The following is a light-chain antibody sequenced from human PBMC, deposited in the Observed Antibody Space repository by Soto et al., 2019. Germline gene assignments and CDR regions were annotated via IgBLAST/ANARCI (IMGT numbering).Light chain of an antibody. Sequence: DIQMTQSPSPLSGSVGDRVTITCRARQTISSWLAWYQQKPGKAPKLLIYKASTLKSGVPSRFSGSGSGTEFTLTISSLQPDDFATYYCQHYNSYSEAFGQGTNVELQ. CDR3: QHYNSYSEA. J-gene: IGKJ1*01. CDR1: QTISSW. CDR2: KAS. V-gene: IGKV1-5*03.